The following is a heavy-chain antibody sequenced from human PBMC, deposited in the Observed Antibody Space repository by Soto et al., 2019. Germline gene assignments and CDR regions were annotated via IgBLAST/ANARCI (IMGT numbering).Heavy chain of an antibody. CDR2: IYYSGSI. CDR3: ARQSSGWYNWFDP. D-gene: IGHD6-19*01. J-gene: IGHJ5*02. V-gene: IGHV4-39*01. Sequence: QLQLQESGPGLVKPSETLSLTCSVSGGSISSSSYYWGWIRQPPGKGLEWIGSIYYSGSIYYNPSPKSRVPISVDTSKNQFSLKLSSVTAAETAVYYCARQSSGWYNWFDPWGQGTLVTVSS. CDR1: GGSISSSSYY.